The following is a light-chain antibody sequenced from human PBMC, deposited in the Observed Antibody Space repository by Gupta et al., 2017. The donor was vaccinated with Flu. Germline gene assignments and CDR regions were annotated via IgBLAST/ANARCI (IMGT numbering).Light chain of an antibody. Sequence: QSVLTPPPSASGTPGQRVTIPCSGSSSNIGSNYVYWYQQLPGTAPKLLIYRNNQRPSGVPDRFSGSKSGTSASLAISGLRSEEEADYYCAAWDDSLSGFYVFGTGTKVTVL. V-gene: IGLV1-47*01. J-gene: IGLJ1*01. CDR2: RNN. CDR3: AAWDDSLSGFYV. CDR1: SSNIGSNY.